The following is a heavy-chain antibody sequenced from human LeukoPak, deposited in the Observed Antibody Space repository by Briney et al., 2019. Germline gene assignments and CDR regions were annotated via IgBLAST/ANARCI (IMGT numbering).Heavy chain of an antibody. V-gene: IGHV4-39*01. Sequence: SETLSLTCSVSGGSISGSNYYWGWIRQPPGMGLEWIGSIFYSGTTYYNPSLKSRVTISVDTSKNQFSLRLSSVTAADTAVYYCARHEEEDGYNAKTPDYWGQGTLVTVSS. D-gene: IGHD5-24*01. CDR2: IFYSGTT. CDR3: ARHEEEDGYNAKTPDY. J-gene: IGHJ4*02. CDR1: GGSISGSNYY.